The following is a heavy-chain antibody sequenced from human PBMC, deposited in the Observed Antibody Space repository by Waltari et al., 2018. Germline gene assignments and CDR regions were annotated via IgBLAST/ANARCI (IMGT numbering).Heavy chain of an antibody. CDR3: AREGRGNRWIQLSRSWVY. J-gene: IGHJ4*02. D-gene: IGHD5-18*01. Sequence: QVQLVQSGAEVKKPGASVKVSCKASGYTFTSYDINWVRQATGQGLEWMGWMNPNSGNTGYAQKFQGRVTMTRNTSISTAYMELSSLRSEDTAVYYCAREGRGNRWIQLSRSWVYWGQGTLVTVSS. CDR2: MNPNSGNT. V-gene: IGHV1-8*01. CDR1: GYTFTSYD.